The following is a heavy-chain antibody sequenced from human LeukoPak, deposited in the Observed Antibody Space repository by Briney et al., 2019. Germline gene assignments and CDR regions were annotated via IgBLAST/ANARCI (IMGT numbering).Heavy chain of an antibody. J-gene: IGHJ4*02. Sequence: PGGSLRLSCAASGFTVSSNYMSWVRQAPGKGLEWVSVIYSGGSTYYADSVKGRFTISRDNSKNTLFLQMDSLRAEDTAVYYCTMLRGLIDPYWGQGTLVTVSS. CDR1: GFTVSSNY. CDR2: IYSGGST. V-gene: IGHV3-66*01. D-gene: IGHD3-10*01. CDR3: TMLRGLIDPY.